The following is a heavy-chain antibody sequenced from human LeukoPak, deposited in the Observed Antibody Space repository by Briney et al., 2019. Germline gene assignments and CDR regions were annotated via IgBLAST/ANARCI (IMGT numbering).Heavy chain of an antibody. J-gene: IGHJ5*02. Sequence: ASVKVSCKASGYTFITYDISWVRQAPGQGLEWMGLINPRGTSTIYAEKFQGRIIMTRDMSTTTDYMELSSLKSDDTAVYYCARDNSIHERGWWFDPWGQGTLVTVSS. V-gene: IGHV1-46*01. CDR1: GYTFITYD. D-gene: IGHD4-23*01. CDR2: INPRGTST. CDR3: ARDNSIHERGWWFDP.